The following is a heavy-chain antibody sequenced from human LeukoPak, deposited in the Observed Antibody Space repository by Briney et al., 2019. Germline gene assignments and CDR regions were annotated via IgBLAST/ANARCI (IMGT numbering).Heavy chain of an antibody. D-gene: IGHD4-23*01. CDR2: IWGSGDYT. CDR3: AKDPNGDYVGAFDV. V-gene: IGHV3-23*01. Sequence: GGSLRLSCAASGFTFSNYAMTGVRRAPGKGLEWVSSIWGSGDYTNSADSVRGRVTISRDRSKSTRFLQVNSLTVKDTAVYYCAKDPNGDYVGAFDVWGQGIMVTVSS. J-gene: IGHJ3*01. CDR1: GFTFSNYA.